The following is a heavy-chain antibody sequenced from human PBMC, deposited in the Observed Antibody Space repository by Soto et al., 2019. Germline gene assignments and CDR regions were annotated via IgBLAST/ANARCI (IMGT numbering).Heavy chain of an antibody. CDR2: ISSSGDTT. Sequence: EVQLVESGGGLVKPGGSLRLSCAASGFTFSSYSMNWVRQAPGKGLEWVSAISSSGDTTYYADSVKGRFTVSRDNSKKTLYLLMNSLRAEDTAIYFCANRDTSMVTRYYYGMDVWGQGTTVTVSS. V-gene: IGHV3-23*04. J-gene: IGHJ6*02. CDR1: GFTFSSYS. D-gene: IGHD5-18*01. CDR3: ANRDTSMVTRYYYGMDV.